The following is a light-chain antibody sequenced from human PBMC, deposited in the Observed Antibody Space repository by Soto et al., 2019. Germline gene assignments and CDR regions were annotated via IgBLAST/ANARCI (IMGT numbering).Light chain of an antibody. CDR3: QQRSNWLIT. CDR1: QSISNN. J-gene: IGKJ5*01. Sequence: EVVMTQSPATLSVSPGERATLSCRASQSISNNLAWYQQKPGQAPRLLIYDASNRATGIPARFSGSGSGTDLTITISSLEPEDFEVYYCQQRSNWLITFGQGTRLEIK. CDR2: DAS. V-gene: IGKV3-11*01.